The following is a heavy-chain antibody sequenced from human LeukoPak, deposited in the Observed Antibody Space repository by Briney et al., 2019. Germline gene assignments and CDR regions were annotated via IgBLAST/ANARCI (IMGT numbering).Heavy chain of an antibody. CDR2: INHSGST. V-gene: IGHV4-34*01. D-gene: IGHD2-2*03. Sequence: SETLSLTCTVSGGSISSSYFWGWIRQPPGKGLEWVAEINHSGSTNYSPSLKSRVTISVDTSKNQFSLKLSSVTAADTAVYYCARHGYGDDVGNWFDPWGQGTLVSVSS. CDR1: GGSISSSYF. CDR3: ARHGYGDDVGNWFDP. J-gene: IGHJ5*02.